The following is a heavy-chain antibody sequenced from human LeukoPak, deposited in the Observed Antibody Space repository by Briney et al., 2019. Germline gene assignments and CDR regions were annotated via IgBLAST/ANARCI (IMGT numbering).Heavy chain of an antibody. V-gene: IGHV3-9*01. D-gene: IGHD3-22*01. Sequence: AGGSLRLSCAASGFTFDDYAMHWVRQAPGKGLEWVSGISWNSGSIGYADSVKGRFTISRDNSKNSLYLQMNSLRTEDTALYYCAKEVVTGYFDYWGQGTLVTVSS. CDR2: ISWNSGSI. CDR1: GFTFDDYA. J-gene: IGHJ4*02. CDR3: AKEVVTGYFDY.